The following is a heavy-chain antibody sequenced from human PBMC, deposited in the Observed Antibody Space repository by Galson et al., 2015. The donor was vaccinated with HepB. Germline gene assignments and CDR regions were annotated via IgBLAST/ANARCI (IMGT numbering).Heavy chain of an antibody. V-gene: IGHV1-8*01. CDR3: ARGLDSSGYYYV. Sequence: SVKVSCKASGYTFTSYDINWVRQATGQGLEWMGWMNPNSGNTGYAQKLQGRVTMARNTSISTAYMELSSLRSEDTAVYYCARGLDSSGYYYVWGQGTLVTVSS. J-gene: IGHJ4*02. D-gene: IGHD3-22*01. CDR1: GYTFTSYD. CDR2: MNPNSGNT.